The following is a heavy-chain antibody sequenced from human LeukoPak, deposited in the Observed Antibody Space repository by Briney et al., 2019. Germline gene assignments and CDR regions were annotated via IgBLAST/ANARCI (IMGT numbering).Heavy chain of an antibody. CDR1: GYTFTGYY. J-gene: IGHJ6*02. CDR3: ARDQSHSSSWRYYYYGMDV. Sequence: ASVKVSCKASGYTFTGYYMHWVRQAPGQGLEWMGWINPNSGGTNYAQKFQGRVTMTRDTSISTAYMELSRLRSDDTAVYYCARDQSHSSSWRYYYYGMDVWGQGTTVTVSS. CDR2: INPNSGGT. D-gene: IGHD6-13*01. V-gene: IGHV1-2*02.